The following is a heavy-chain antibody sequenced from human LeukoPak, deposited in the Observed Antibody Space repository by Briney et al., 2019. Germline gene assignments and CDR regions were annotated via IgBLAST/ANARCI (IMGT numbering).Heavy chain of an antibody. J-gene: IGHJ4*02. CDR3: AKDVAIQLWCFDY. CDR2: INSDGSST. D-gene: IGHD5-18*01. CDR1: GFTFSSYW. Sequence: GGSLRLSCAASGFTFSSYWMHWVRQAPGKGLVWVSLINSDGSSTSYADSVKGRFTISRDNAKNTMYLQMNSLRAEDTAVYYCAKDVAIQLWCFDYWGQGTLVTVSS. V-gene: IGHV3-74*01.